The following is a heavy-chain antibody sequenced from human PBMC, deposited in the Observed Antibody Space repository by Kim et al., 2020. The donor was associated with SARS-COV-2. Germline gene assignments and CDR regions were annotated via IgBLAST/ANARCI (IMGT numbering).Heavy chain of an antibody. D-gene: IGHD3-22*01. CDR2: IKYGAISK. V-gene: IGHV3-33*08. CDR1: GFTFSGYG. Sequence: GGSLRLSCAASGFTFSGYGMHWVRQAPGKGLEWVSRIKYGAISKSYADSVKGRFIISRDNANNTLYLQMNSLRAEDTAVYFCARASNARYYTDDYLQGWGQGPLVTVPS. J-gene: IGHJ1*01. CDR3: ARASNARYYTDDYLQG.